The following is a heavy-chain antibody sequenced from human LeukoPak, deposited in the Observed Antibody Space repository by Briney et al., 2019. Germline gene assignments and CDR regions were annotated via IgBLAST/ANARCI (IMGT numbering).Heavy chain of an antibody. Sequence: SVKVSCKASGGTFSSYAISWVRQAPGQGLEWMVGIIPMFGTGNYAQKFQGRGTITTEDSTSTAYMELSSLGSEDTAMYYCARVFARGGEISGSYYYYWGQGTLVTVSS. D-gene: IGHD1-26*01. CDR3: ARVFARGGEISGSYYYY. CDR1: GGTFSSYA. V-gene: IGHV1-69*05. CDR2: IIPMFGTG. J-gene: IGHJ4*02.